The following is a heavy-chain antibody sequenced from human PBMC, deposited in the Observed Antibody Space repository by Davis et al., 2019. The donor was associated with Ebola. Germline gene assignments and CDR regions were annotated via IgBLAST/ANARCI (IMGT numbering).Heavy chain of an antibody. Sequence: PGGSLRLSCVASNFTFSTYAMSWVRQAPGLGLEWVSAITGSGTHTYYANAVKGRFTMSRDNSKNTVSLQMNGLTAEDTARYYCAKEVIAGDYGVYYGLDVWGQGTTVTVSS. CDR1: NFTFSTYA. V-gene: IGHV3-23*01. CDR3: AKEVIAGDYGVYYGLDV. CDR2: ITGSGTHT. J-gene: IGHJ6*02. D-gene: IGHD4-17*01.